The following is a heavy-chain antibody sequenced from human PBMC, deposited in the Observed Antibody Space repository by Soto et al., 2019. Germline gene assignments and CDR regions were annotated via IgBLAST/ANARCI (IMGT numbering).Heavy chain of an antibody. CDR2: ISYDGSNK. CDR1: GFTFSTYA. V-gene: IGHV3-30-3*01. J-gene: IGHJ6*02. Sequence: QVQLVESGGDVVQPGRSLRLSCAASGFTFSTYAMHWVRQAPGKGLEWVAVISYDGSNKYYADSVKGRFTISRDNSKNTLYLQMNSLGAEDTAVYYCARDIVRYHLVPRPGMDVWGQGTTVTVSS. CDR3: ARDIVRYHLVPRPGMDV. D-gene: IGHD2-21*01.